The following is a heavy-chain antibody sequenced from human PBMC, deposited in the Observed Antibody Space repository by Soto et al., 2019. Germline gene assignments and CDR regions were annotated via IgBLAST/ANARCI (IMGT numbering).Heavy chain of an antibody. Sequence: ASVKVSFKASGYTFTGYYMHWVRQAPGQGLEWMGWINPNSGGTNYAQKFQGWVTMTRDTSISTAYMELSRLRSDDTAVYYCARGVAKRAYYYDSSGYDAFDIWGQGTMVTVSS. J-gene: IGHJ3*02. CDR3: ARGVAKRAYYYDSSGYDAFDI. D-gene: IGHD3-22*01. CDR1: GYTFTGYY. CDR2: INPNSGGT. V-gene: IGHV1-2*04.